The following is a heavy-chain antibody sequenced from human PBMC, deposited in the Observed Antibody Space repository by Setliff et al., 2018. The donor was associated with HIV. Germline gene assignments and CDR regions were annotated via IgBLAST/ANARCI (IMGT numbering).Heavy chain of an antibody. D-gene: IGHD2-15*01. Sequence: PGGSLRLSCAASGFTVSSNYMSWVRQAPGKGLVWVSRINSDGSSTTYADFVKGRFTISRDNAKNTLYLQMNSLRAEDTAVYSCARARGGNSEWSYWGQGTLVTAPQ. J-gene: IGHJ4*02. CDR1: GFTVSSNY. CDR3: ARARGGNSEWSY. V-gene: IGHV3-74*03. CDR2: INSDGSST.